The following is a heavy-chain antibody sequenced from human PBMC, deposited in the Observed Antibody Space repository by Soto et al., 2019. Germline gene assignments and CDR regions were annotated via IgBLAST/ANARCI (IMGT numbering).Heavy chain of an antibody. J-gene: IGHJ6*03. Sequence: GGSMRLSCAASGFTFSSYWMHWVRQVPGKGLVWVSRINGDGSSTNYADSVKGRFTISRDNAKNTLYLQMNSLRAEDTAVYYSARGGGGGQWDYYYYYMDVWGKGTTVTVSS. CDR3: ARGGGGGQWDYYYYYMDV. CDR2: INGDGSST. D-gene: IGHD1-26*01. CDR1: GFTFSSYW. V-gene: IGHV3-74*01.